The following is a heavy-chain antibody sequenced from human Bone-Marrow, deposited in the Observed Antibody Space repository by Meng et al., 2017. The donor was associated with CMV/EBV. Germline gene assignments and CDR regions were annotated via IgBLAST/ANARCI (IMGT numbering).Heavy chain of an antibody. V-gene: IGHV1-18*01. J-gene: IGHJ1*01. CDR1: GYVFTSYG. CDR3: ARGDNSYSGSEYVHL. CDR2: ISVDNGNT. D-gene: IGHD2-21*02. Sequence: ASVKVSCKASGYVFTSYGITWVRQAPGQGLEWMGWISVDNGNTNYARRFQGRVAMTTDTSTTTAYMELRSLRSDDTAVYYGARGDNSYSGSEYVHLWGQGSLVTVSS.